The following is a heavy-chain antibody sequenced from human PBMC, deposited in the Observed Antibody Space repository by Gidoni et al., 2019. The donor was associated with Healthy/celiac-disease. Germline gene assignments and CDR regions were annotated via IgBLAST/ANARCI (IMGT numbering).Heavy chain of an antibody. CDR3: ARMVLTTVTTLYYYYGMDV. Sequence: QVQLVQSGAEVKKPGSSVHVSCKASGGTFSSYAISWVRQAPGQGLEWMGGIIPICGTANDAQKCKGRVTITADESTSTAYMELSSLRSEDTAVYYCARMVLTTVTTLYYYYGMDVWGQGTTVTVSS. D-gene: IGHD4-17*01. CDR1: GGTFSSYA. J-gene: IGHJ6*02. CDR2: IIPICGTA. V-gene: IGHV1-69*01.